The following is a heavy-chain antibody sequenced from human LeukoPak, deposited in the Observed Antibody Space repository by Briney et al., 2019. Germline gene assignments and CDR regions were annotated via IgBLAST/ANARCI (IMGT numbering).Heavy chain of an antibody. D-gene: IGHD3-16*02. CDR2: IYYSGST. J-gene: IGHJ4*02. CDR3: ARRGGTYYDYVWGSYRYTRGDYFYY. V-gene: IGHV4-39*01. Sequence: SETLSLTCAVYGGSFSGYYWGWIRQPPGKGLEWIGSIYYSGSTYYNPSLKSRVTISVDTSKNQFSLKLSSVTAADTAVYYCARRGGTYYDYVWGSYRYTRGDYFYYWGQGTLVTVSP. CDR1: GGSFSGYY.